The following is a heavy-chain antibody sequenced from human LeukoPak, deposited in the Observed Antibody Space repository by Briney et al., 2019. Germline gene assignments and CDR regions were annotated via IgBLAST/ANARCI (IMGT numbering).Heavy chain of an antibody. CDR3: AKDLLSSSWYHFDY. J-gene: IGHJ4*02. D-gene: IGHD6-13*01. CDR2: ISGSGGST. CDR1: GFTFSSYA. Sequence: GGSLRLSCAASGFTFSSYAMSWVRQAPGKGLEWVSAISGSGGSTHYADSVKGRFTISRDNSKNTLYLQMNSLRAEDTAVYYCAKDLLSSSWYHFDYWGQGTLVTVSS. V-gene: IGHV3-23*01.